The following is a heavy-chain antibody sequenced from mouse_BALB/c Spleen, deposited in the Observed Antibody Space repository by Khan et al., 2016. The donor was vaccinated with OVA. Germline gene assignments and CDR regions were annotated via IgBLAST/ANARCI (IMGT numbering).Heavy chain of an antibody. CDR2: TNPTNGRT. D-gene: IGHD1-1*01. V-gene: IGHV1S81*02. Sequence: QVQLKQSGAELVKAGASVKMSCKASGYTFTSYWMHWVKQRLGQGLEWFAETNPTNGRTYYNEKFKSKATLTVDKSSSTASMLLSGPTFEDAAVYYCARMKKLVATYFDYWGQGTTLTVSS. J-gene: IGHJ2*01. CDR3: ARMKKLVATYFDY. CDR1: GYTFTSYW.